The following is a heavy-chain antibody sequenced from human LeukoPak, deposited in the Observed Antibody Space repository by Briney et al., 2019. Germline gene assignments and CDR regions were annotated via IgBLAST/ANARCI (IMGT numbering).Heavy chain of an antibody. Sequence: VASVKVSCKASGYTFTSYGISWVRQAPGQGLEWMGWISAYNGNTNYAQKLQGRVTMTTDTSTSTAYMELRSLRSDDTAVYYRARGLGSGWYEGDEIDYWGQGTLVTVSS. D-gene: IGHD6-19*01. V-gene: IGHV1-18*01. CDR2: ISAYNGNT. CDR3: ARGLGSGWYEGDEIDY. J-gene: IGHJ4*02. CDR1: GYTFTSYG.